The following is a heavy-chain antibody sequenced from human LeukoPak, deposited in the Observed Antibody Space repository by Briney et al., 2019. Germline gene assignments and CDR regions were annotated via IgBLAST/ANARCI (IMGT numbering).Heavy chain of an antibody. D-gene: IGHD3-10*01. CDR3: AKDAGGYYGSGSYYPWTYFDY. CDR1: GFTFSSYS. J-gene: IGHJ4*02. CDR2: ISSSSSYI. V-gene: IGHV3-21*04. Sequence: GGSLRLSCAASGFTFSSYSMNWVRQAPGKGLEWVSSISSSSSYIYYADSVKGRFTISRDNAKNSLYLQMNSLRAEDTAVYYCAKDAGGYYGSGSYYPWTYFDYWGQGTLVTVSS.